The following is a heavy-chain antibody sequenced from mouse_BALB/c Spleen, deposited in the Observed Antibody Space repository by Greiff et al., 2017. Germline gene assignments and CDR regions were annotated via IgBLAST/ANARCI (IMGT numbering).Heavy chain of an antibody. V-gene: IGHV14-3*02. CDR1: GFNIKDTY. J-gene: IGHJ3*01. CDR2: IDPANGNT. D-gene: IGHD2-4*01. Sequence: VQLQQSGAELVKPGASVKLSCTASGFNIKDTYMHWVKQRPEQGLEWIGRIDPANGNTKYDPKFQGKATITADTSSNTAYLQLSSLTSEDTADYYCASYDYSSWFAYWGQGTLVTVSA. CDR3: ASYDYSSWFAY.